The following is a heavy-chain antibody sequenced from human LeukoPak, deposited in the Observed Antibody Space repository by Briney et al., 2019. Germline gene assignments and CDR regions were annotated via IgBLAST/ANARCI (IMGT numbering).Heavy chain of an antibody. CDR2: IRSTANGYAT. D-gene: IGHD3-10*01. CDR1: GFTFSGSA. Sequence: GGSLRLSCAASGFTFSGSALHWVRQASGKGLEWVGRIRSTANGYATAYAASVKGRFTISRDDSKNTAYLQMDSLKTEDTAVYYCTGNYYGSGSYADFDYWGQGILVTVSS. V-gene: IGHV3-73*01. J-gene: IGHJ4*02. CDR3: TGNYYGSGSYADFDY.